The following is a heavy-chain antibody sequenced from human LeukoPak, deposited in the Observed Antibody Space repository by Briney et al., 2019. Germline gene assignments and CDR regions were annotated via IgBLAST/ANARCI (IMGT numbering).Heavy chain of an antibody. D-gene: IGHD3-22*01. CDR1: GFTFNNYG. V-gene: IGHV3-20*04. CDR3: ARVSFSGYQDY. J-gene: IGHJ4*02. Sequence: PGGSLRLSCAASGFTFNNYGMNWVRQAPGKGLEWVSGINWNGGSTYYADSVKGRFTISRDNAKNSLYLQMNSLRAEDTAVYYCARVSFSGYQDYWGQGTLVTVSS. CDR2: INWNGGST.